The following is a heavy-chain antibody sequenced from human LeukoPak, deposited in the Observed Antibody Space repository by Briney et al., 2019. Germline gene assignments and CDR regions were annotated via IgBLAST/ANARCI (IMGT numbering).Heavy chain of an antibody. D-gene: IGHD4-17*01. CDR3: ARGSGDVIDY. CDR1: GFTFSSYA. Sequence: GGSLRLSCAASGFTFSSYAMSWVRQAPGKGLEWVSVIYSGGTTYYADSVKGRFTISRDSSKNTLYLQMNSLRAEDTAVYYCARGSGDVIDYWGQGTLVTVSS. CDR2: IYSGGTT. J-gene: IGHJ4*02. V-gene: IGHV3-53*01.